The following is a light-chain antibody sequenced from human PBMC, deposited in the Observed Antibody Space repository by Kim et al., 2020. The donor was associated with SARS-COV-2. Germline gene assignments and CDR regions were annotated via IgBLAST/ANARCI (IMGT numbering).Light chain of an antibody. J-gene: IGKJ4*01. CDR3: QKYNNWPQLH. Sequence: SSWERATLSCRGSQSITTHLVWYQHKPGQPPRLLIYGAYTSATGIPARFSGSGSGTEFTLTICRLQSEDFAVYYCQKYNNWPQLHFGGGTKVDIK. CDR2: GAY. CDR1: QSITTH. V-gene: IGKV3-15*01.